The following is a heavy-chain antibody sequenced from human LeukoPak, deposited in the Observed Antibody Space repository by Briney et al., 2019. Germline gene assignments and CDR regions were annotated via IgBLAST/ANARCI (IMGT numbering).Heavy chain of an antibody. CDR2: IYYSGST. D-gene: IGHD7-27*01. CDR3: ARGRWGFGY. CDR1: LGSISSYY. Sequence: SETLSLTCTLSLGSISSYYWSWIRQPPRKGLEWVGYIYYSGSTNYNPSLKSRVTLSVDTSKNQFSLKLSSVTAADTAVYYCARGRWGFGYWGQGTLVTVSS. V-gene: IGHV4-59*01. J-gene: IGHJ4*02.